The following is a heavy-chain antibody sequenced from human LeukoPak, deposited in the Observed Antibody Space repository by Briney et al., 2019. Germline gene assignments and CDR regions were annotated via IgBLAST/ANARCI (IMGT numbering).Heavy chain of an antibody. J-gene: IGHJ4*02. D-gene: IGHD4-17*01. CDR2: ISSSSSYI. CDR3: ARDREGYGDYVSQDY. Sequence: PGGSLRLSCAASGFTFSSYSMNWVRQAPGKGLEWVSSISSSSSYIYYADSVKGRFTISRDSAKNSLYLQMNSLRAEDTAVYYCARDREGYGDYVSQDYWGQGTLVTVSS. CDR1: GFTFSSYS. V-gene: IGHV3-21*01.